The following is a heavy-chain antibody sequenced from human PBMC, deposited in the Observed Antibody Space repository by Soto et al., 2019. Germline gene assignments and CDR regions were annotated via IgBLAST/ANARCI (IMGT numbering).Heavy chain of an antibody. CDR3: ARILRYSNYQGRAFDI. CDR2: IFSNDEK. V-gene: IGHV2-26*01. Sequence: QVTLKESGPVLVKPTESVTLTCTVPGFSLINARMGLSWIRQPPGPALQFLAHIFSNDEKAYSTSLKSRLTISRDTSKSQVVLTMTNIDPVDTATYYCARILRYSNYQGRAFDIWGRGAMVTVST. D-gene: IGHD4-4*01. J-gene: IGHJ3*02. CDR1: GFSLINARMG.